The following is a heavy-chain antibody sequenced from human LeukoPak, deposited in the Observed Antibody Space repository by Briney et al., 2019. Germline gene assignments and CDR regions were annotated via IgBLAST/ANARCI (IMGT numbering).Heavy chain of an antibody. J-gene: IGHJ5*02. D-gene: IGHD3-22*01. CDR2: INSDGSST. V-gene: IGHV3-74*01. Sequence: GGSLRLSCAASGFTFSSYWMHWVRQAPGKGLVWVSRINSDGSSTSHADSVKGRFTISRDNAKNTLYLQMNSLRAEDTAVYYCARDRDSSGYYDWFDPWGQGTLVTVSS. CDR3: ARDRDSSGYYDWFDP. CDR1: GFTFSSYW.